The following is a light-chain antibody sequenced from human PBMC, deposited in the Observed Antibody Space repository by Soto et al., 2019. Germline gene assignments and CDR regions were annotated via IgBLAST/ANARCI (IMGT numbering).Light chain of an antibody. Sequence: EIVLTQSPGTLSLSPGDRVTLSCRASQSVTSNYLAWYQQKPGQAPRLLIKGASRRATDIPDRFSGSGSGTDFTLTISRLEPEDFAVYYCQQYDTSPAFGQGTKVEIK. CDR1: QSVTSNY. J-gene: IGKJ1*01. CDR2: GAS. V-gene: IGKV3-20*01. CDR3: QQYDTSPA.